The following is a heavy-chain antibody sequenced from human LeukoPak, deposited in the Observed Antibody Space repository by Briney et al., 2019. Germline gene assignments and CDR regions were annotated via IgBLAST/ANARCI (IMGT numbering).Heavy chain of an antibody. CDR2: MYFNSGAT. CDR1: GSTFRDYY. D-gene: IGHD5-12*01. V-gene: IGHV1-2*02. CDR3: AREGSSASGQDWYAFDI. J-gene: IGHJ3*02. Sequence: GASVKVSCKASGSTFRDYYVQWVRQVPGQGLEWVGWMYFNSGATRYAPKFQGRVTLTGDTSINTVYMELVSLGSDDTAMYYCAREGSSASGQDWYAFDIWGQETMVTVSS.